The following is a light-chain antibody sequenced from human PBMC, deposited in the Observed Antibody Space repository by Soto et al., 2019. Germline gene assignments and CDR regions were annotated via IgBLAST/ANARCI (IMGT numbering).Light chain of an antibody. J-gene: IGLJ2*01. Sequence: QSVLTQPPSASGTPGQRVTISCSGSSSNSGSNTVNWYQQLPATAPKLLIYSDNQRPSGVTDRFSGSKSATSASLAISGLQSDDDADYYCEAWDANLNGVVFGVGTKLTVL. CDR1: SSNSGSNT. CDR2: SDN. CDR3: EAWDANLNGVV. V-gene: IGLV1-44*01.